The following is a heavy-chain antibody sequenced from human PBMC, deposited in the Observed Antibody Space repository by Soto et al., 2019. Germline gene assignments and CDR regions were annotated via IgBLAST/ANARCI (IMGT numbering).Heavy chain of an antibody. V-gene: IGHV3-21*01. CDR3: AEDGIRDTVPVSAFLLNRSSDL. D-gene: IGHD2-15*01. Sequence: GKGLEWVSSISSSSSYIYYADSVKGRFTISRDNAKNSLYLQMNSLRAEDTAVYYQAEDGIRDTVPVSAFLLNRSSDL. J-gene: IGHJ2*01. CDR2: ISSSSSYI.